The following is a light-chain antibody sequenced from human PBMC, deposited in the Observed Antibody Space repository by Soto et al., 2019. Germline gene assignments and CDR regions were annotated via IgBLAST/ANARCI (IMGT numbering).Light chain of an antibody. CDR2: GAS. CDR3: QQYGSSPLT. CDR1: ESVSSNF. J-gene: IGKJ4*01. Sequence: EIVLTQSPGTLSLSPGERATLSSRASESVSSNFLAWYQQKPGQAPRLLIYGASSRATGIPDRFSGSGSGTDFTLTISRLDPEDVAVYYCQQYGSSPLTFGGGTKVEIK. V-gene: IGKV3-20*01.